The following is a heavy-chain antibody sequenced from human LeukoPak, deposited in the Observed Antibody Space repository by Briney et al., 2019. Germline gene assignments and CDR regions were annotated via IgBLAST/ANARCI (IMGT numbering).Heavy chain of an antibody. Sequence: GGSLRLSCAASGFTFSSYGMSWVRQAPGKGLEWVSGINGGGGSTYYADSVKGRFTISRDNSKNTLYLQMNSLRAEDTAVYYCARDGYGSGFGDYFDYWGQGTLVTVSS. D-gene: IGHD3-10*01. CDR2: INGGGGST. CDR1: GFTFSSYG. V-gene: IGHV3-23*01. CDR3: ARDGYGSGFGDYFDY. J-gene: IGHJ4*02.